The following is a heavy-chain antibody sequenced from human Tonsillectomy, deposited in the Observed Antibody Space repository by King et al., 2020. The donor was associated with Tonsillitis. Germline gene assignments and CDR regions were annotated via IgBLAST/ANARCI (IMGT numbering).Heavy chain of an antibody. J-gene: IGHJ2*01. CDR2: IIPGNSET. CDR3: ARTVGYQIPSGWTGRGDWYFDV. D-gene: IGHD3/OR15-3a*01. Sequence: VQLVESAAEVRRPGESLKISCSGSGYSFDSLWIGWVRQTPGEGLEWMGIIIPGNSETRYSPAFQGRVTISADKSINTAFLQWSSLKASDTAIYYCARTVGYQIPSGWTGRGDWYFDVWGRGTLVTVSS. V-gene: IGHV5-51*01. CDR1: GYSFDSLW.